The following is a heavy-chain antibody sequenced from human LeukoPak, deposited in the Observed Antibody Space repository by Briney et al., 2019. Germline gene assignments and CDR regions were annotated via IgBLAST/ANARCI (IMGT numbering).Heavy chain of an antibody. J-gene: IGHJ6*02. CDR1: GFTVGSYA. V-gene: IGHV3-23*01. CDR2: LSGSGTSP. CDR3: AKRSESFQCHYFAMAV. Sequence: GGSLRLSCAVSGFTVGSYAMSWVRQPPGKGLEWVSSLSGSGTSPYYADSVRGRFTISTDKSKNTLYLQMNSLRAEDTAVYYCAKRSESFQCHYFAMAVWGQGTTVTVSS. D-gene: IGHD3-10*01.